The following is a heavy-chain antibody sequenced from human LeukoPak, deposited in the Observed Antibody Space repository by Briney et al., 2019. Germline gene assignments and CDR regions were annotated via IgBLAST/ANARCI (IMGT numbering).Heavy chain of an antibody. CDR1: GGSISAYY. V-gene: IGHV4-59*08. CDR3: ARSPMICGDNYVILYDS. J-gene: IGHJ4*02. CDR2: IRNSGNS. Sequence: PSETLSLTCTVSGGSISAYYWSWIRQPPGKGLEWIGYIRNSGNSNYNPSLESRVTISIDTSKNQFSLRLSSVTAADTAIYYCARSPMICGDNYVILYDSWGQGALVTVSS. D-gene: IGHD5-24*01.